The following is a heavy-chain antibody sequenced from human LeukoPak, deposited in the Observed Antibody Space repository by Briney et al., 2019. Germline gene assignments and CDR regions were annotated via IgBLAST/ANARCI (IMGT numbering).Heavy chain of an antibody. D-gene: IGHD3-10*01. CDR3: ARDGEVIIKSEYFQH. J-gene: IGHJ1*01. CDR2: ISSCGSTI. CDR1: GFTFSSYE. V-gene: IGHV3-48*03. Sequence: GGSLRLSCAASGFTFSSYEMNWVRQAPGKGLEWVSYISSCGSTIYYADSVKGRFTISRDNAKNSLYLQMNSLRAEDTAVYYCARDGEVIIKSEYFQHWGQGTLVTVSS.